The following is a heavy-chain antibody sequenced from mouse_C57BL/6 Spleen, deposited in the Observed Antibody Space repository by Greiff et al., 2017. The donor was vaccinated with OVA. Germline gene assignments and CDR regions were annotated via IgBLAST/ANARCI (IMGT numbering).Heavy chain of an antibody. V-gene: IGHV5-17*01. J-gene: IGHJ4*01. CDR1: GFTFSDYG. CDR2: ISSGSSTI. Sequence: EVQRVESGGGLVKPGGSLKLSCAASGFTFSDYGMHWVRQAPEKGLEWVAYISSGSSTIYYADTVKGRFTISRDNAKNTLFLQMTSLRSEDTAMYYCARPGGLGAMDYWGQGTSVTVSS. CDR3: ARPGGLGAMDY. D-gene: IGHD4-1*01.